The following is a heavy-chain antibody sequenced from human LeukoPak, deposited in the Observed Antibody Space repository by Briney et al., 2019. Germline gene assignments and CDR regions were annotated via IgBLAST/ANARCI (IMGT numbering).Heavy chain of an antibody. CDR1: GGTFSTYA. D-gene: IGHD3-9*01. Sequence: GASVKVSCKASGGTFSTYANSWVRQAPGQGLEWMGGIIPIFGTSNYAQNFQGRVTITADESTSTAYMELSSLRSEDTAVYYCARDDGRYFDRLGHDAFDIWGQGTLVTVSS. CDR2: IIPIFGTS. J-gene: IGHJ3*02. V-gene: IGHV1-69*13. CDR3: ARDDGRYFDRLGHDAFDI.